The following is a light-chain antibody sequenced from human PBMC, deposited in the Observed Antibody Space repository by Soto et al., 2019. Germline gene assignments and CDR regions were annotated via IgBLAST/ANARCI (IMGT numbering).Light chain of an antibody. J-gene: IGLJ1*01. V-gene: IGLV1-40*01. CDR1: RSNIGAGFD. CDR2: GST. Sequence: QAVVTQPPSVSGAPGQTVTISCAGSRSNIGAGFDVHWYQHFPGKVPQLVIFGSTNRPSGVPDRFSGSKSATSASLAITGLQAEDEADYYCQSYDNSLSAYVFGTGTKVTVL. CDR3: QSYDNSLSAYV.